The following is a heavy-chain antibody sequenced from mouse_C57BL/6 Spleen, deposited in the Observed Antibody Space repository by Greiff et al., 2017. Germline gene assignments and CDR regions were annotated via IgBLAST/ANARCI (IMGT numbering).Heavy chain of an antibody. V-gene: IGHV1-76*01. J-gene: IGHJ4*01. CDR2: IYPGSGNT. Sequence: QVQLQQSGAELVRPGASVKLSCKASGYTFTDYYINWVKQRPGQGLEWIARIYPGSGNTYYNDKFKGKATLTAEKSSSTAYMQLSSLTSEDSAVYFCARRAGCLYAMDDWGQGTSVTVSS. CDR3: ARRAGCLYAMDD. D-gene: IGHD3-3*01. CDR1: GYTFTDYY.